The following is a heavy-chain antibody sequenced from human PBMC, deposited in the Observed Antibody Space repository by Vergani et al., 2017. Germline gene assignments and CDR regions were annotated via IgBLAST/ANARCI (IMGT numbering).Heavy chain of an antibody. CDR3: ARRRGRITISRVLGATYNWFDP. J-gene: IGHJ5*02. D-gene: IGHD3-3*01. CDR1: GFTFSDYY. V-gene: IGHV3-33*08. Sequence: QVQLVESGGGLVKPGGSLRLSCAASGFTFSDYYMTWIRQAPGKGLEWVAVIWYDGSNKYYADSVKGRFTISRDNSKNTLYLQMNSLRAEDTAVYYCARRRGRITISRVLGATYNWFDPWGQGTLVTVSS. CDR2: IWYDGSNK.